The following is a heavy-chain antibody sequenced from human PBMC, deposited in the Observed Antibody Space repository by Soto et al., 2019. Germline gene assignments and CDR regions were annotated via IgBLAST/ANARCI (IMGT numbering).Heavy chain of an antibody. CDR1: GYTFITYA. CDR2: ISPRDGST. CDR3: ARGGGTLDF. V-gene: IGHV1-46*01. J-gene: IGHJ4*02. Sequence: QVQLVQSGAEVKKSGASVKVSCKASGYTFITYALYWVRQAPGQGLEWMGIISPRDGSTTYAQKFQGRVTMTRDTSTATLYMELSSLTSDDTAIYYCARGGGTLDFWGQGTLITVSS.